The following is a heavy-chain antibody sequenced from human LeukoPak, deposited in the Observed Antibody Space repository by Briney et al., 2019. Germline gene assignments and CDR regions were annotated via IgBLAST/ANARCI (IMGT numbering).Heavy chain of an antibody. D-gene: IGHD5-12*01. CDR1: GFTFSSYA. V-gene: IGHV3-30-3*01. J-gene: IGHJ4*02. Sequence: GGSLRLSCAASGFTFSSYAMHWVRQAPGKGLEWVAVISYDGSNKYYADSVKGRFTISRDNAKNSLYLQMNSLRAEDTAVYYCARVEDSGYEFDYWGQGTLVTVS. CDR3: ARVEDSGYEFDY. CDR2: ISYDGSNK.